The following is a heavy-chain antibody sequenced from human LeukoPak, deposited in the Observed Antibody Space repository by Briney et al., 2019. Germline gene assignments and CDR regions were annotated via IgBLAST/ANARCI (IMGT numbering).Heavy chain of an antibody. J-gene: IGHJ3*02. D-gene: IGHD4/OR15-4a*01. CDR3: TTFDYAAFLI. CDR2: IKSKTDGGTR. CDR1: GFTFGDYA. Sequence: GGSLRLSCTASGFTFGDYAMSWVRQAPGKGLEWVGRIKSKTDGGTRDYAAPVKGRFTISRDDSKNTLYLQMNSLKTEDTAVYYCTTFDYAAFLIWGQGTMVTVSS. V-gene: IGHV3-15*01.